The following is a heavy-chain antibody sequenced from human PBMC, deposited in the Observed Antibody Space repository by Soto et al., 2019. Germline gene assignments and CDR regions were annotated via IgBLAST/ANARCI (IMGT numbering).Heavy chain of an antibody. Sequence: ASVKVSCKASGYSFTNYGVTWVRQAPGQGLEWMGWISAFNGNTHYAQNLQGRVTMTTDASTSTAYMELRSLRSDDTAVYYWARTRGLASAFAGYTDNHYYMDVWGKGTTDTVSS. CDR2: ISAFNGNT. V-gene: IGHV1-18*01. CDR1: GYSFTNYG. CDR3: ARTRGLASAFAGYTDNHYYMDV. D-gene: IGHD5-18*01. J-gene: IGHJ6*03.